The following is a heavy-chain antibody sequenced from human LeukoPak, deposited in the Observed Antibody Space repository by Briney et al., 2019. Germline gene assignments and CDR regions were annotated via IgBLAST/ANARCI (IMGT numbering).Heavy chain of an antibody. CDR2: IYSSGST. V-gene: IGHV4-39*07. CDR3: ARGPPRIAAAGTRSYFQH. J-gene: IGHJ1*01. D-gene: IGHD6-13*01. Sequence: SETLSLTCSVSGASISSGSNYWRWIRQPPGKTLEWIGSIYSSGSTYYNPSLKSRVIIIIDTPKNHFSLTLSSVTAADTAVYYCARGPPRIAAAGTRSYFQHWGQGTLVTVSS. CDR1: GASISSGSNY.